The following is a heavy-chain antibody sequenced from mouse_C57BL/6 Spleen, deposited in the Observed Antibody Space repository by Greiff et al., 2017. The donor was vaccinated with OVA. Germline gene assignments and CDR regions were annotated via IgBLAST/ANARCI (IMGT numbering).Heavy chain of an antibody. Sequence: EVNLVESGGGLVQPGGSLSLSCAASGFTFTDYYMSWVRQPPGKALEWLGFIRNKANGYTTEYSASVKGRFTISRDNSQSILYLQMNALRAEDSATYYCARCLYDGYHYYYAMDYWGQGTSVTVSS. CDR3: ARCLYDGYHYYYAMDY. V-gene: IGHV7-3*01. D-gene: IGHD2-3*01. CDR2: IRNKANGYTT. CDR1: GFTFTDYY. J-gene: IGHJ4*01.